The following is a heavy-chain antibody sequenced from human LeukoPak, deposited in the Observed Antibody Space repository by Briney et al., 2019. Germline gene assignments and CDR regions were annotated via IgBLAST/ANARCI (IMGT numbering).Heavy chain of an antibody. Sequence: AGSLRLSCAASGFAFSTYAITWVRQAPRKGLEWVSSMSSGGTYVYYPDSVRGRFAISRDNGKNSLYLQMNSLRVEDTAVYYCARDRPTGASRVFVVEWGQGTLVTVSS. CDR2: MSSGGTYV. J-gene: IGHJ1*01. CDR3: ARDRPTGASRVFVVE. CDR1: GFAFSTYA. D-gene: IGHD2-15*01. V-gene: IGHV3-21*01.